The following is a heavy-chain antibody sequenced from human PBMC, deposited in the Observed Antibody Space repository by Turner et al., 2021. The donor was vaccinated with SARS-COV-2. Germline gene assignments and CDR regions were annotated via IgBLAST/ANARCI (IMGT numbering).Heavy chain of an antibody. D-gene: IGHD5-18*01. V-gene: IGHV4-39*01. CDR1: GGSISSSSYY. Sequence: QLQLQESGPGLVKPSETLSLTCTVSGGSISSSSYYWGWIRQPPGKGLEWIGSIYYSGSTYYNPSLKSRVTISVDTSKSQFSLKLRSVTAADTAVYYCAGGRIQLRSAGYGMDVWGQGTTVTVSS. CDR3: AGGRIQLRSAGYGMDV. CDR2: IYYSGST. J-gene: IGHJ6*02.